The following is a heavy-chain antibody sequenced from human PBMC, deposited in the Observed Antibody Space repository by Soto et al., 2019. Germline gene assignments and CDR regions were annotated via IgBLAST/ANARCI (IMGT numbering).Heavy chain of an antibody. J-gene: IGHJ4*02. CDR1: GFTFSSYA. CDR2: ISYDGSNK. CDR3: ARDRADGYNLKFDY. V-gene: IGHV3-30-3*01. Sequence: QVQLVESGGGVVQPGRSLRLSCAASGFTFSSYAMHWVRQAPGKGLEWVAVISYDGSNKYYADSVKGRFTISRDNSKNTLYLQMNSLRAEDTAVYYCARDRADGYNLKFDYWGQGTLVTVSS. D-gene: IGHD5-12*01.